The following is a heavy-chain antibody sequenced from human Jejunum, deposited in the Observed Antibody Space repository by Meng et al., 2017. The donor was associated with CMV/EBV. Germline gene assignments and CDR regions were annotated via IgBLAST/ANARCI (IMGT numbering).Heavy chain of an antibody. CDR3: AKVITAGSYYHGMDL. CDR2: ISGSGRDT. D-gene: IGHD1-26*01. V-gene: IGHV3-23*01. CDR1: GFSFRNYA. Sequence: GFSFRNYAMCGVRQRPGQGLRWVSAISGSGRDTYYADSVKGRFTISRDISKNTLFLQMNSLRADETAVYYCAKVITAGSYYHGMDLWGQGTTVTVSS. J-gene: IGHJ6*02.